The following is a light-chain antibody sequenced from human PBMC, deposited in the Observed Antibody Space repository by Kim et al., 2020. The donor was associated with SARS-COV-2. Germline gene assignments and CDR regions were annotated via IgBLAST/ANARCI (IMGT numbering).Light chain of an antibody. CDR3: QQHHYWRD. CDR1: KSISRN. CDR2: GAS. J-gene: IGKJ5*01. V-gene: IGKV3-15*01. Sequence: SVSTGERDNLSCRASKSISRNGGGYQQKPGQAPRVLIYGASTRDAGIPARFSGSGSGKEFTLTISSMQSDDCETYYCQQHHYWRDFGQGTRREI.